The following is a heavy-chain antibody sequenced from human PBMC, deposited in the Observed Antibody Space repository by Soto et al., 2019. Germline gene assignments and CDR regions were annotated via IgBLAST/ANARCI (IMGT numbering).Heavy chain of an antibody. CDR3: ARGGYSSNYYYYYGMGV. CDR2: IFHSGST. D-gene: IGHD5-18*01. Sequence: SETLSLTCAVSGGSISSGGYSWSWIRQPPGKGLEWIGYIFHSGSTYYNPSLKSRVTITVDRSKNQFSLKLSSVTAADTAVYYCARGGYSSNYYYYYGMGVWGQGTTVTVSS. V-gene: IGHV4-30-2*01. J-gene: IGHJ6*02. CDR1: GGSISSGGYS.